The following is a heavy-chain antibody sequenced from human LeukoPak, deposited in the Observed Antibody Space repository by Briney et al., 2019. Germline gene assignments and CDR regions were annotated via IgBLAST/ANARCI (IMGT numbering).Heavy chain of an antibody. Sequence: ASVKVSCKASGYTFTSYGISWVRQAPGQGLEWMGWISAYNGNTNYAQKLQGRVTMTTDTSTSTAYMGLRSLRSDDTAVYYCARAQVLLWFGELLTGFDYWGQGTLVTVSS. V-gene: IGHV1-18*01. CDR3: ARAQVLLWFGELLTGFDY. J-gene: IGHJ4*02. D-gene: IGHD3-10*01. CDR1: GYTFTSYG. CDR2: ISAYNGNT.